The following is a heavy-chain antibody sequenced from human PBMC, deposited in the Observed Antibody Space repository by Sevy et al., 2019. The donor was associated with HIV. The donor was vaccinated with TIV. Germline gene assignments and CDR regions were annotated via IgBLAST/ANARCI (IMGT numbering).Heavy chain of an antibody. J-gene: IGHJ4*02. D-gene: IGHD3-10*01. Sequence: GGSLRPSCSASGFPFRDNIMAWVRQAPGKRLGYGSRHTSNGVRTNYGLSVKGGFTISRDNAKNTMYLQMTSLRPEDTVVYYCVKARGITQDFDNWGQGTLVTVSS. CDR2: HTSNGVRT. CDR1: GFPFRDNI. V-gene: IGHV3-64D*06. CDR3: VKARGITQDFDN.